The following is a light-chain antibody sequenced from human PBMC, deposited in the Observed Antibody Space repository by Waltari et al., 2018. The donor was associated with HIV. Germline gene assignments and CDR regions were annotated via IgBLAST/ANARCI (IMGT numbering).Light chain of an antibody. J-gene: IGLJ2*01. V-gene: IGLV2-14*01. CDR3: SSYTTTRTLV. Sequence: QSALTQPASVSGSPGQSITISCTGTSSDVGAYNYVSWYQPHPDKAPKLMIYEVSNRSSGVSNRFSGSKSGNTASLTISGLQAEDEADYYCSSYTTTRTLVFGGGTKLTVL. CDR1: SSDVGAYNY. CDR2: EVS.